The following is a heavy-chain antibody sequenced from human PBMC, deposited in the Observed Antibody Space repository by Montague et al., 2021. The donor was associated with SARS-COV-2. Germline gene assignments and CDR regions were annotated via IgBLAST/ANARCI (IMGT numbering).Heavy chain of an antibody. D-gene: IGHD3-22*01. J-gene: IGHJ5*02. CDR3: ARLRRETYYVSFDP. V-gene: IGHV4-59*12. CDR1: GGSITNYY. Sequence: SETLSLTCTVSGGSITNYYWTWIRQSPGRGLEWIGYIYYSATTNYNPSLKSRVTMSIDTSKNQFSLSLSSVTAADSAVYYCARLRRETYYVSFDPWGQGALVSVSS. CDR2: IYYSATT.